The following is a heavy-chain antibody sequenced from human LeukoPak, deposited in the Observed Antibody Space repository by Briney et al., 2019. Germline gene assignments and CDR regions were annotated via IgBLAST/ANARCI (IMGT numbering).Heavy chain of an antibody. CDR3: AKAIVVVVAATRFDS. V-gene: IGHV3-23*01. CDR2: ISGSGGST. CDR1: GFTFSGYG. J-gene: IGHJ4*02. Sequence: GGSLRLSCAASGFTFSGYGMSWVRQAPGKGLEWVSAISGSGGSTHYADSVKGRFTISRDNAKNTLYLHMNSLRAEDTAVYFCAKAIVVVVAATRFDSWGQGTLVTVSS. D-gene: IGHD2-15*01.